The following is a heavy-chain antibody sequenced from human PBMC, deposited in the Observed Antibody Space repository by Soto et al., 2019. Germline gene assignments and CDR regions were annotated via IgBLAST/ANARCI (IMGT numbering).Heavy chain of an antibody. CDR2: IYHSGST. J-gene: IGHJ5*02. CDR3: ARVGHYYDSSGYYSFDP. D-gene: IGHD3-22*01. CDR1: GGSISSGGYS. V-gene: IGHV4-30-2*01. Sequence: SETLSLTCAVSGGSISSGGYSWSWIRQPPGKGLEWIGYIYHSGSTYYNPSLKSRVTISVDRSKNQFSLKLSSVTAADTAVYYCARVGHYYDSSGYYSFDPWGQGTLVTVSS.